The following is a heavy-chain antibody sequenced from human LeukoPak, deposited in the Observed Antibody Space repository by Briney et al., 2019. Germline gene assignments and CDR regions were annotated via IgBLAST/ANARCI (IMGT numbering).Heavy chain of an antibody. CDR3: AREWGAYGSGSYYNVFPNNWFDP. CDR1: GYTFTGYY. D-gene: IGHD3-10*01. CDR2: INPNSGGT. Sequence: ASVKVSCKAFGYTFTGYYMHWVRPAPGQGLEWMGWINPNSGGTNYAQKFQGRVTMTRDTSISTAYMELSRLRSDDTAVYYCAREWGAYGSGSYYNVFPNNWFDPWGQRTLVTLSS. J-gene: IGHJ5*02. V-gene: IGHV1-2*02.